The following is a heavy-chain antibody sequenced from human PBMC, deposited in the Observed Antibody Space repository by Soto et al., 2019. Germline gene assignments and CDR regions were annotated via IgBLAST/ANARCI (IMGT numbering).Heavy chain of an antibody. CDR1: GYTFTSYG. V-gene: IGHV1-18*04. CDR2: ISAYNGNT. CDR3: AXDAKVYYDSRGYYPFDY. Sequence: ASVKVSCKASGYTFTSYGISWVRQAPGQGLEWMGWISAYNGNTNYAQKLQGRVTMTTDTSTSTAYMELRSLRSDDTAVYYCAXDAKVYYDSRGYYPFDYWGQGTLVTVSS. D-gene: IGHD3-22*01. J-gene: IGHJ4*02.